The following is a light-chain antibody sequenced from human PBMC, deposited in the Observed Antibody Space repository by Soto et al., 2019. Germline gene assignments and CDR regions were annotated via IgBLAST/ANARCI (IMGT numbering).Light chain of an antibody. J-gene: IGKJ1*01. CDR2: LGS. CDR3: MQALQTQWT. CDR1: QSLLHSNGYNY. V-gene: IGKV2-28*01. Sequence: DIVMTQSPLSLPVTPGEPASISCRSSQSLLHSNGYNYLDWYLQKPGQSLQLLIYLGSNRASGVPDRFSGSGSGTDFTLKISRVEAEDVGVYYCMQALQTQWTFGQGTKVEIK.